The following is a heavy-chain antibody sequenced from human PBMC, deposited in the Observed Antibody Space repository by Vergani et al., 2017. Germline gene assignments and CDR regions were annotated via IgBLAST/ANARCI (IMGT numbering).Heavy chain of an antibody. CDR1: GGSISSYY. CDR2: IYYSGST. D-gene: IGHD6-6*01. J-gene: IGHJ4*02. Sequence: QVQLQESGPGLVKPSETLSLTCTVSGGSISSYYWSWIRQPPGKGLEWIGYIYYSGSTTYNPSLKSRVTISVDTSKNQFSLKLSSVTAADTAVYYCASERRNIAAIDYWGEGSLVTVSS. V-gene: IGHV4-59*01. CDR3: ASERRNIAAIDY.